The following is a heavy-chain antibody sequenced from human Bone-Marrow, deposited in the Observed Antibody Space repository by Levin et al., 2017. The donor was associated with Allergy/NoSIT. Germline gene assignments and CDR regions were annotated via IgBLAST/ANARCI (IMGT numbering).Heavy chain of an antibody. CDR1: GDSISSDNW. V-gene: IGHV4-4*02. CDR2: VYHTGSV. Sequence: SCTVSGDSISSDNWWAWVRQSPGKGLEWIGKVYHTGSVDYNPPLKTRVTISVDESKNQFTLKLTSLTAADTAVYYCARQNYDMWSGCMDVWGQGTTVTVS. D-gene: IGHD3-3*01. J-gene: IGHJ6*02. CDR3: ARQNYDMWSGCMDV.